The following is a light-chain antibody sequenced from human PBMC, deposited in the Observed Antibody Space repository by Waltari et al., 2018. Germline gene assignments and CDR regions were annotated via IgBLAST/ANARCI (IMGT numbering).Light chain of an antibody. CDR1: NLHGQS. J-gene: IGLJ2*01. V-gene: IGLV3-21*01. CDR3: QVWETTSGHPTAV. CDR2: YDS. Sequence: SYVMSQPPSVSVAPGATARITCAGDNLHGQSVHWYQQKPGQAPVVVIYYDSDRPSGIPERFSGSNSGDTATLTITRVEAGDEADYSCQVWETTSGHPTAVFGGGTKLTVL.